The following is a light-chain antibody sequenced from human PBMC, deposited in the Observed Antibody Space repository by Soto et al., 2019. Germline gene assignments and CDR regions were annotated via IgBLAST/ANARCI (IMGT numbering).Light chain of an antibody. CDR2: DAS. J-gene: IGKJ1*01. Sequence: EIVLTQSPATLSLSPGERATLSCRASQSVSSYLAWYQQKPGQAPRLLIYDASNRATGIPARFSGSGSGTDFTLTISSIDPEDFAVYYCQQRSNWLWTFGQGTKVEIK. CDR1: QSVSSY. V-gene: IGKV3-11*01. CDR3: QQRSNWLWT.